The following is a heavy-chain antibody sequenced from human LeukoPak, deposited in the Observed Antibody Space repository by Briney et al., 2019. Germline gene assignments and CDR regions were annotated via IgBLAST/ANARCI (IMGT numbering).Heavy chain of an antibody. D-gene: IGHD2-15*01. CDR3: ARGPAASHRNWFDP. CDR1: GYTFTNYD. Sequence: ASVRVSCKASGYTFTNYDVNWVRQATGQRLEWMGWMNPNSGYTGHAQKFQGRVTMTRNTSISTAYMELSSLRSEDTAVYYCARGPAASHRNWFDPWGQGTLVTVSS. V-gene: IGHV1-8*01. J-gene: IGHJ5*02. CDR2: MNPNSGYT.